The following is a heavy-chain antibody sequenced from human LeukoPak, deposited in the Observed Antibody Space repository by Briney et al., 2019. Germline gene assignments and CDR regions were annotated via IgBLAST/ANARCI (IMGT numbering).Heavy chain of an antibody. D-gene: IGHD5-12*01. Sequence: ASVKVSCKAAGHTFTVYYMHWVRQAPGQGIEWMGWINPNSGDTKYAQKFQGRVTMTRDTSISTAYMELSRLTSDDTAVYFCARATHRGYSDYDFDYWGQGTLVTVSS. CDR1: GHTFTVYY. CDR2: INPNSGDT. J-gene: IGHJ4*02. V-gene: IGHV1-2*02. CDR3: ARATHRGYSDYDFDY.